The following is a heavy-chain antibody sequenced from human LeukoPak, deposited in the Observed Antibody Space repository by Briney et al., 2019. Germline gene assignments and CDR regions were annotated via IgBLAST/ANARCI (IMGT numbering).Heavy chain of an antibody. D-gene: IGHD3-22*01. J-gene: IGHJ5*02. CDR2: IYYSGST. CDR1: GGSISSYY. Sequence: SETLSLTCTVSGGSISSYYWSWIRQPPGKGLEWSGYIYYSGSTNYNPSLKSRVTISVDTSKNQFSLKLSSVTAADTAVYYCARRRGYYDSSGNNWFDPWGQGTLVTVSS. CDR3: ARRRGYYDSSGNNWFDP. V-gene: IGHV4-59*01.